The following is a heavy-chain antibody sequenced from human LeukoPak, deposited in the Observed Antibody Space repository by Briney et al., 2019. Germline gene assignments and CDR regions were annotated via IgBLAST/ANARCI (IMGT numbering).Heavy chain of an antibody. D-gene: IGHD1-26*01. CDR2: ISGVSETT. Sequence: PGGSLRLSCAASGFTFSTHAMSWVRQAPGKGLEWVSGISGVSETTYYADSVRGRFTISRENSKSTIYLQMNSLRAEDTAVYYCAKDVCGNYCSLDMWGQGTMVTVSS. J-gene: IGHJ3*02. V-gene: IGHV3-23*01. CDR3: AKDVCGNYCSLDM. CDR1: GFTFSTHA.